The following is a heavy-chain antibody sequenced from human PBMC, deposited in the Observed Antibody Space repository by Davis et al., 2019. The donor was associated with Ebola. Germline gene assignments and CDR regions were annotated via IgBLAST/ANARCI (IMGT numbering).Heavy chain of an antibody. V-gene: IGHV3-30*02. J-gene: IGHJ3*02. Sequence: GESLKISCAASGFTFSSYGMHCVRQAPGKGLEWVAFIRYDGSNKYYADSVKGRFTIFRDNSKNTLYLQMNSLRAEDTAVYYCARERSGYDAFDIWGQGTMVTVSS. CDR2: IRYDGSNK. D-gene: IGHD3-22*01. CDR1: GFTFSSYG. CDR3: ARERSGYDAFDI.